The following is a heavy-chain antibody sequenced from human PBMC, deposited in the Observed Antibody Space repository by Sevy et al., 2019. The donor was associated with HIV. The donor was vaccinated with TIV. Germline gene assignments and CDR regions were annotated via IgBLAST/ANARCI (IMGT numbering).Heavy chain of an antibody. CDR3: ALERLSSDVAEYFQN. CDR2: ISFEATNK. J-gene: IGHJ1*01. V-gene: IGHV3-30-3*01. D-gene: IGHD1-1*01. CDR1: GFTFNRYS. Sequence: GGSLRLSCAASGFTFNRYSMHWVRQAPGKGLEWVATISFEATNKHYPASVKGRFTTSGDNFQNSLFLQMDSLRPEDTAVYYCALERLSSDVAEYFQNWGQGTLVTVSS.